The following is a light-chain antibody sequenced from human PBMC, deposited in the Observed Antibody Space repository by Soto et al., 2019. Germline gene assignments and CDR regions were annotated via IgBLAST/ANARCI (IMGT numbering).Light chain of an antibody. Sequence: QSVLTQPPSVSAAPGQRVTISCSGSNSNIRNNAVNWYQQLPGKAPKLLIHYDDRVPSGVSDRFSGSKSGTSASLAISALQSEDEADYYCAAWDDSLSGPLFGGGTKLTVL. CDR1: NSNIRNNA. V-gene: IGLV1-36*01. J-gene: IGLJ3*02. CDR2: YDD. CDR3: AAWDDSLSGPL.